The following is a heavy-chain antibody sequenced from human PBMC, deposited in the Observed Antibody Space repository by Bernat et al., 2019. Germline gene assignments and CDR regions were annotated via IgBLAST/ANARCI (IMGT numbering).Heavy chain of an antibody. CDR1: GFTFSSYE. CDR3: ARGGNIYYFDY. D-gene: IGHD3-10*01. CDR2: ISSSGSTI. V-gene: IGHV3-48*03. J-gene: IGHJ4*02. Sequence: EVQLVESGGGLVQPGGSLRLSCAASGFTFSSYEMNWVRQAPGKGLEWVSYISSSGSTIYYADSVKGRFTISRDNAKNSLYLQMNSLRAEDTTVYYCARGGNIYYFDYWGQGTLVTVSS.